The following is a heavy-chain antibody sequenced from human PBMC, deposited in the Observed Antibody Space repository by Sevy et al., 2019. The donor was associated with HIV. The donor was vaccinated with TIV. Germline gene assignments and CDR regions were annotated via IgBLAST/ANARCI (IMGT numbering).Heavy chain of an antibody. Sequence: GGSLRLSCAASGFTFSTYAMSWVRQAPGKGLEWVSAISASGDTTYYADSVKGRFTISMDKSESTLYLQMNSLRAEDTAIYYCTNHYDTGGRLDYFDYWGQGTLVTVSS. CDR2: ISASGDTT. D-gene: IGHD3-22*01. CDR1: GFTFSTYA. CDR3: TNHYDTGGRLDYFDY. J-gene: IGHJ4*02. V-gene: IGHV3-23*01.